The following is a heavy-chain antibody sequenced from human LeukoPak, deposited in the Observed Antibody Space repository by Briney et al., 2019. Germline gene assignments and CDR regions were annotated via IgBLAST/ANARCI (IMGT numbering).Heavy chain of an antibody. CDR2: IRTTAEGGTYA. CDR1: GFSFTDYP. D-gene: IGHD3-9*01. J-gene: IGHJ4*02. Sequence: AGGSLRLSCATSGFSFTDYPMTWVRQAPGKGLEWISSIRTTAEGGTYAYSADSVKGRVTISRDDGKNTLYLHMNSLRDDDTAVYYCATDQRYAFDYWGQGILVTVSS. CDR3: ATDQRYAFDY. V-gene: IGHV3-48*02.